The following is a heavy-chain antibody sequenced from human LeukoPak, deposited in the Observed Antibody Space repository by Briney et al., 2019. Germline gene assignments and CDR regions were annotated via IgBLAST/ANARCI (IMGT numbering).Heavy chain of an antibody. V-gene: IGHV4-34*01. CDR3: ARSRYCSGGSCYSKWFDP. J-gene: IGHJ5*02. CDR1: GGSFSGYY. D-gene: IGHD2-15*01. Sequence: SETLSLTCAVYGGSFSGYYWSWIRQPPGKGLEWIGEINHSGSTNYNPSLKSRVTISVDTSKNQFSLKLSSVTAADTAVYYCARSRYCSGGSCYSKWFDPWGQGTLVTVSS. CDR2: INHSGST.